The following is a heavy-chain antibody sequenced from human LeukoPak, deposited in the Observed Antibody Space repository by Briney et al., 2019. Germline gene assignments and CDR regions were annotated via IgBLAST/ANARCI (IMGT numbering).Heavy chain of an antibody. Sequence: SETLSLTCAVYGGSFRGYYWSWIRQPPGKGLEWIGEINHSGSTNYNPTLKSRVTISVDTSKNQFSLKLSSVTAADTAVYYCARLYCSGGSCYGYYYYYMDVWGKGTTVTVSS. D-gene: IGHD2-15*01. CDR1: GGSFRGYY. V-gene: IGHV4-34*01. J-gene: IGHJ6*03. CDR2: INHSGST. CDR3: ARLYCSGGSCYGYYYYYMDV.